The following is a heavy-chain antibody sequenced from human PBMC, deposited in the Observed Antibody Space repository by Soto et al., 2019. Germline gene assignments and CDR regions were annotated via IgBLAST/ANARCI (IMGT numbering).Heavy chain of an antibody. CDR1: GGSFSGYY. V-gene: IGHV4-34*01. D-gene: IGHD1-7*01. CDR3: ARGQGRKGWNYAPPSNWFDP. CDR2: INHSGST. J-gene: IGHJ5*02. Sequence: SETLSLTCAVYGGSFSGYYWSWIRQPPGKGLEWIGEINHSGSTNYNPSLKSRVTISVGTSKNQFSLKLSSVTAADTAVYYCARGQGRKGWNYAPPSNWFDPWGQGTLVTVSS.